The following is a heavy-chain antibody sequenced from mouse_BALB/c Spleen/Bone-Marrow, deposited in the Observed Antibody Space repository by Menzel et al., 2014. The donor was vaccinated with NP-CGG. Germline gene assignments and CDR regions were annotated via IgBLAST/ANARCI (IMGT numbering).Heavy chain of an antibody. V-gene: IGHV1-4*01. CDR3: TRSLRWYFDV. D-gene: IGHD1-1*01. CDR1: GYTFTSYT. CDR2: INPSSGYT. J-gene: IGHJ1*01. Sequence: VQLVESGAELARPGASVKLSCKASGYTFTSYTMHWVKQRPGQGLEWIRYINPSSGYTNYNQKFKDKATFTADKSSSTAYMQLSSLTSEDSAVYYCTRSLRWYFDVWGAGTTVTVSS.